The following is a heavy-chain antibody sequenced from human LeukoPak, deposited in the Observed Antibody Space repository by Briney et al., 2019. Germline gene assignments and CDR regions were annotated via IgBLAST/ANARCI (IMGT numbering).Heavy chain of an antibody. CDR3: ARGMAAGY. CDR1: GGSFSGYY. CDR2: INHSGST. Sequence: SETLSLTCAVYGGSFSGYYWSWIRQPPGKGLEWIGEINHSGSTNYNLSLKSRVTISVDTSKNQFSLKLSSVTAADTAVYYCARGMAAGYWGQGTLVTVSS. V-gene: IGHV4-34*01. J-gene: IGHJ4*02. D-gene: IGHD5-24*01.